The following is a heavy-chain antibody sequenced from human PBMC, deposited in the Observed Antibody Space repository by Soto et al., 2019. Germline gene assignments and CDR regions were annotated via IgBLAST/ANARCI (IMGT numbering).Heavy chain of an antibody. V-gene: IGHV4-61*01. D-gene: IGHD2-21*01. CDR2: IYYSGST. Sequence: PXETLALTCAVAGGSVSSGSYYWSWIRQPPGKGLEWIGYIYYSGSTNYNPSLKSRVTISVDTSKNQFSLKLSSVTAADTAVYYCARGILFNWFDHWGQGTLVTVSS. J-gene: IGHJ5*02. CDR1: GGSVSSGSYY. CDR3: ARGILFNWFDH.